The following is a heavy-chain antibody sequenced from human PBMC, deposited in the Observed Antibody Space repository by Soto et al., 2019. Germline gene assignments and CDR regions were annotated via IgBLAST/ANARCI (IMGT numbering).Heavy chain of an antibody. J-gene: IGHJ1*01. CDR1: GYTFTSYG. V-gene: IGHV1-18*01. Sequence: QVQLVQSGAEVKKPGASVKVSCKASGYTFTSYGISWVRQAPGQGLEWMGWISAYNGNTNYAQKLQGRVTMTTDTSTSTGYMELRSLRSDDTAVYYCARDLMHGDYGEYFQHWGQGTLVTVSS. CDR3: ARDLMHGDYGEYFQH. CDR2: ISAYNGNT. D-gene: IGHD4-17*01.